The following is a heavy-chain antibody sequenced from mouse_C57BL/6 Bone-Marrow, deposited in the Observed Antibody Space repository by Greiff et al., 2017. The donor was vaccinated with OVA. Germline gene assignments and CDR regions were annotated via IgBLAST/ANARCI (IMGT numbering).Heavy chain of an antibody. V-gene: IGHV14-3*01. D-gene: IGHD1-1*01. CDR3: ARGNFGSSFYAMDY. Sequence: VQLKESVAELVRPGASVKLSCTASGFNIKNTYMHWVKQRPEQGLEWIGRIAPANDNTKYAPKFKGKATMAADPSSNTAYLQLSSLSSEDTAVYCCARGNFGSSFYAMDYWGQGTSVTVSS. J-gene: IGHJ4*01. CDR2: IAPANDNT. CDR1: GFNIKNTY.